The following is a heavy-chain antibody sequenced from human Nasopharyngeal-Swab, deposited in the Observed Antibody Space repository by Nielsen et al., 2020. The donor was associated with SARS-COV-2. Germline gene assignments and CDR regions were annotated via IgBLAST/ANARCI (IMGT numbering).Heavy chain of an antibody. CDR3: ARGKKYSYAFGYYYHMDV. CDR1: GGPFIGSY. D-gene: IGHD5-18*01. CDR2: FRHSGTT. J-gene: IGHJ6*03. Sequence: SELLSSTFAAYGGPFIGSYWSWIRQLPGKGLEWIGEFRHSGTTNYNPSLKGRVTISVDTSKNQFSLNLSSVTAADTAVYDCARGKKYSYAFGYYYHMDVWGKGTTVTVSS. V-gene: IGHV4-34*01.